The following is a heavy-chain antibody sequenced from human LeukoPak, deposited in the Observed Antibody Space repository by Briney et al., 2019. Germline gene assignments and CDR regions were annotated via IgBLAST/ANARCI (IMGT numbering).Heavy chain of an antibody. V-gene: IGHV3-21*01. J-gene: IGHJ6*02. CDR1: GFTFSSYS. D-gene: IGHD2-2*01. CDR2: ISSSSSSYI. Sequence: GGSLRLSCAASGFTFSSYSMNWVRQAPGKGLEWVSSISSSSSSYIYYADSVKGRFTISRDNAKNSLCLQMNSLRAEDTAVYYCARDRVVVVPAARRSAGYYYYGMDVWGQGTTVTVSS. CDR3: ARDRVVVVPAARRSAGYYYYGMDV.